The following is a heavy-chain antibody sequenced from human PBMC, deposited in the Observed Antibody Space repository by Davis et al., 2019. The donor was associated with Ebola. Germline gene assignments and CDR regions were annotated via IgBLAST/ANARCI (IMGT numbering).Heavy chain of an antibody. D-gene: IGHD3-3*01. CDR1: GFTFSSYS. CDR3: ARGIRFLEWLDGGWFDP. J-gene: IGHJ5*02. V-gene: IGHV3-48*02. CDR2: ISSSSNTI. Sequence: GESLKISCAASGFTFSSYSMNWVRQAPGKGLEWVSYISSSSNTIYYADSVKGRFTISRDNAKNSLYLQMNSLRDEDTAVYYCARGIRFLEWLDGGWFDPWGQGTLVTVSS.